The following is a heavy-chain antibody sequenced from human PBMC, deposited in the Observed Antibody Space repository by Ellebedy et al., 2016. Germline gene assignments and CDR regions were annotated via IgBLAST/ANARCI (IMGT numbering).Heavy chain of an antibody. CDR3: GRNFVAGSHRIDY. CDR2: INGYNANT. J-gene: IGHJ4*02. V-gene: IGHV1-18*04. CDR1: GYTFTDRG. Sequence: ASVKVSCKASGYTFTDRGTSWVRQAPGQGLEYMGWINGYNANTNYAQRFKDRVTMTTDTSTSTAYMELRSLRSDDTAVYYCGRNFVAGSHRIDYWGQGTLVTVSS. D-gene: IGHD3-16*02.